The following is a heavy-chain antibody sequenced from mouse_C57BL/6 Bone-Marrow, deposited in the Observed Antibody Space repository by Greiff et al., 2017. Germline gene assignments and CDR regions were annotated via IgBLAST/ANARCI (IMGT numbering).Heavy chain of an antibody. V-gene: IGHV1-64*01. CDR1: GYTFTSYW. Sequence: QVQLKQPGAELVKPGASVKLSCKASGYTFTSYWMHWVKQRPGQGLEWIGMIHPNSGSTNYNEKFKSKATLTVDKSSSTAYMQLSSLTSEDSAVYYCAREDYYGSSYWYFDVWGTGTTVTVSS. D-gene: IGHD1-1*01. CDR3: AREDYYGSSYWYFDV. J-gene: IGHJ1*03. CDR2: IHPNSGST.